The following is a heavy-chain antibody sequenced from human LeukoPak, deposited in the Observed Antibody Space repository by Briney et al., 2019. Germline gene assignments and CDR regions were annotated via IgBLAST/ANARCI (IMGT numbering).Heavy chain of an antibody. V-gene: IGHV3-74*01. Sequence: GGSLRLSCAVSGFTFKLYWMHWVRQAPGKGPVWVSRINDDGSDTTYADSVKGRFTISRDNAKNSLYLQMNSLRAEDTALYYCAPGIAAAGTYEGAFDIWGQGTLVIVSS. CDR2: INDDGSDT. J-gene: IGHJ3*02. D-gene: IGHD6-13*01. CDR3: APGIAAAGTYEGAFDI. CDR1: GFTFKLYW.